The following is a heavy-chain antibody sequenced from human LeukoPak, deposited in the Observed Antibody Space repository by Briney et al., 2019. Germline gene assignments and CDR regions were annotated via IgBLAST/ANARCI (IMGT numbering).Heavy chain of an antibody. J-gene: IGHJ6*02. CDR3: ARENPLLRYFDWLLYSAPHYYYGMDV. CDR1: GFTFSSYA. Sequence: PGGSLRLSCAASGFTFSSYAMSWVRQAPGKGLEWIGEINHSGSTNYNPSLKSRVTISVDTSKNQFSLKLSSVTAADTAVYYCARENPLLRYFDWLLYSAPHYYYGMDVWGQGTTVTVSS. D-gene: IGHD3-9*01. V-gene: IGHV4-34*01. CDR2: INHSGST.